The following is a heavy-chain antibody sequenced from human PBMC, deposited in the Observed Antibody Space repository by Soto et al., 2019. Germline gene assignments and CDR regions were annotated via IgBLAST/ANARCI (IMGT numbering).Heavy chain of an antibody. CDR1: GYTFTSYG. D-gene: IGHD2-15*01. J-gene: IGHJ6*02. Sequence: ASVKVSCKASGYTFTSYGISWVRQAPGQGLEWMGWISAYNGNTNYAQKLQGRVTMTTDTSTSTAYMGLRSLRSDDTAVYYCARVGVVAAKDYYYYGMDVWGQGTTVTVSS. V-gene: IGHV1-18*04. CDR3: ARVGVVAAKDYYYYGMDV. CDR2: ISAYNGNT.